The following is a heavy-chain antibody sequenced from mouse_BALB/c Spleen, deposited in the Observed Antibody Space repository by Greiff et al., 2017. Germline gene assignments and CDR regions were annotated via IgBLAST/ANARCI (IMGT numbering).Heavy chain of an antibody. CDR2: IYPGNSDT. J-gene: IGHJ3*01. CDR3: TRGYDGYFSWFAY. CDR1: GYSFTSYW. V-gene: IGHV1-5*01. D-gene: IGHD2-3*01. Sequence: DVQLQESGTVLARPGASVKMSCKASGYSFTSYWMHWVKQRPGQGLEWIGAIYPGNSDTSYNQKFKGKAKLTAVTSASTAYMELSSLTNEDSAVYYCTRGYDGYFSWFAYWGQGTLVTVSA.